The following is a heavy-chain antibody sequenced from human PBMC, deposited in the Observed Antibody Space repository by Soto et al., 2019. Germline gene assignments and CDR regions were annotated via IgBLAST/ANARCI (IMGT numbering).Heavy chain of an antibody. CDR2: IKHDGSEK. CDR3: ARDRGYCSGATCYAVLDY. V-gene: IGHV3-7*01. Sequence: EVQVVESGGGLVQPGGSLRLSCAASGFTFGTYYMNWVRQAPGKGLEWVASIKHDGSEKNYLDSVKGRFTISRENADSSLYLQMNSLRAGDTAVYYCARDRGYCSGATCYAVLDYWGQGTLVTVSS. J-gene: IGHJ4*02. D-gene: IGHD2-15*01. CDR1: GFTFGTYY.